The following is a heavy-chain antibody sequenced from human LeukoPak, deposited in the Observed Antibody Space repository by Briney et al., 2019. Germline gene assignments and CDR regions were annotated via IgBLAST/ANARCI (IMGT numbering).Heavy chain of an antibody. V-gene: IGHV1-8*01. J-gene: IGHJ4*02. Sequence: ASVKVTCKASGYFFTSYAINWVRQATGQGLEWMGWMNPSNGNTGFAQKFQGRLTMTRDTSISTAYMELSSLRSEDTAVYFCARGSSEEMATIAYWGQGTLVTVSS. D-gene: IGHD5-24*01. CDR1: GYFFTSYA. CDR2: MNPSNGNT. CDR3: ARGSSEEMATIAY.